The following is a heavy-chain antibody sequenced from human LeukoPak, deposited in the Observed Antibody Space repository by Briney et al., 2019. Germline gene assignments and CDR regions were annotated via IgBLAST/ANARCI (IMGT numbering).Heavy chain of an antibody. CDR2: IYYSGST. V-gene: IGHV4-39*02. CDR1: GGSISSSSYY. J-gene: IGHJ4*02. Sequence: SETLSHTCTVSGGSISSSSYYWGWIRQPPGKGLEWIGSIYYSGSTYYNPSLKSRVTISVDTSKNQFSLKLSSVTAADTAVYYCARDRGYGDSIDYWGQGTLVTVSS. CDR3: ARDRGYGDSIDY. D-gene: IGHD4-17*01.